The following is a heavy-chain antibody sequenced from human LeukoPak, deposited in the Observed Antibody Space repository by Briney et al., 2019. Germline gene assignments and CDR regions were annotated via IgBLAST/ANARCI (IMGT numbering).Heavy chain of an antibody. D-gene: IGHD3-10*01. J-gene: IGHJ5*02. Sequence: ASVKVSCKASGYTFTTYAMNWVRQAPGQGLEWMGWINTDTGNPTYAQGFTGRFVFSLDTSVSTAYLQISSLKAEDTAVYYRARTYYYGSGSYYIGPWGQGTLVTVSS. CDR3: ARTYYYGSGSYYIGP. CDR2: INTDTGNP. V-gene: IGHV7-4-1*02. CDR1: GYTFTTYA.